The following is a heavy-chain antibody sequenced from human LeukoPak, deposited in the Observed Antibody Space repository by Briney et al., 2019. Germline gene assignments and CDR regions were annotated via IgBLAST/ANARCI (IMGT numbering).Heavy chain of an antibody. CDR3: ARINCGGDCYANDAFDI. V-gene: IGHV4-30-2*01. CDR1: GGSISSGGYY. D-gene: IGHD2-21*01. Sequence: SETLSLTCTVSGGSISSGGYYWSWIRQPPGKGLEWIGYIYHSGSTYYNPSLKSRVTISVDRSKNQFSLKLSSVTAADTAVYYCARINCGGDCYANDAFDIWGQGTMVTVSS. J-gene: IGHJ3*02. CDR2: IYHSGST.